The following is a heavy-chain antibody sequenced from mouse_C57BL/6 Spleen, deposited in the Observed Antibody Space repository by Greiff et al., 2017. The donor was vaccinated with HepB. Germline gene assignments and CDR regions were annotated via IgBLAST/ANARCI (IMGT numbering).Heavy chain of an antibody. V-gene: IGHV1-82*01. J-gene: IGHJ1*03. CDR1: GYAFSSSW. CDR3: ARRYYGSRLGYVEG. Sequence: QVHVKQSGPELVKPGASVKISCKASGYAFSSSWLNWVQQRPGKGLEWIGRIYPGDGDTNYNGKFKGKATLTADKSSSTAYMQLRSLTSEDSAVYFCARRYYGSRLGYVEGGGTGSTGTVAS. CDR2: IYPGDGDT. D-gene: IGHD1-1*01.